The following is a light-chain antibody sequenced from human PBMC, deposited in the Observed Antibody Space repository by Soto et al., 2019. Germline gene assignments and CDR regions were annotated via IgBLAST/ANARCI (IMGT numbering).Light chain of an antibody. CDR2: AAS. Sequence: DIRMTESPSSLSASVGDRVTITCRASQSISSYLNWYQQKPGKAPELLIYAASTLQSGVPSRFSGSGSGTDFTLTISCLQSEDFATYYCQQYYSFPWTFGQGTKVDIK. V-gene: IGKV1-39*01. J-gene: IGKJ1*01. CDR3: QQYYSFPWT. CDR1: QSISSY.